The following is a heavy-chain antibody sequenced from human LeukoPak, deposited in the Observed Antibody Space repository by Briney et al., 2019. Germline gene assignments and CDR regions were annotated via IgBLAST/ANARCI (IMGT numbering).Heavy chain of an antibody. CDR1: GFTFSSYS. CDR3: ARDFDDYGDSNPFDY. V-gene: IGHV3-21*01. Sequence: GGSLRLSCAASGFTFSSYSMNWVRQAPGKGLEWVSSISSSSSYIYYADSVKGRFTISRDNAKNSLYLQMNSLRAEDTAVYYCARDFDDYGDSNPFDYWGQGTLVTVSS. CDR2: ISSSSSYI. D-gene: IGHD4-17*01. J-gene: IGHJ4*02.